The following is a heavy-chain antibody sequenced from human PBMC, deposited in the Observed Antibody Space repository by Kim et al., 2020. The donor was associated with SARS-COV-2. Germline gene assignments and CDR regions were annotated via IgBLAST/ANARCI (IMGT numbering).Heavy chain of an antibody. CDR1: GGSISSSNW. CDR2: IYHSGST. V-gene: IGHV4-4*02. CDR3: AGVPRTGTTLDQPYGMDV. D-gene: IGHD1-1*01. Sequence: SETLSLTCAVSGGSISSSNWWSWVRQHPGKGLEWIGEIYHSGSTNYNPSLKRRVIISVVNSKNQFFLRLSSVIAADTAVYYCAGVPRTGTTLDQPYGMDVWRQGTTVTVSS. J-gene: IGHJ6*02.